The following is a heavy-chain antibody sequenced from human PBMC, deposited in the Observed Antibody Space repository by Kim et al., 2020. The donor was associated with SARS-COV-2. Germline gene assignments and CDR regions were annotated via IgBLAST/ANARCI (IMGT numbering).Heavy chain of an antibody. CDR1: GGSISSSSYY. J-gene: IGHJ4*02. CDR2: IYYSGST. CDR3: ARVDVKYGDYGTSMDYFDY. V-gene: IGHV4-39*07. Sequence: SETLSLTCTVSGGSISSSSYYWGWIRQPPGKGLEWIGSIYYSGSTYYNPSLKSRVTISVDTSKNQFSLKLSSVTAADTAVYYCARVDVKYGDYGTSMDYFDYWGQGTLVTVSS. D-gene: IGHD4-17*01.